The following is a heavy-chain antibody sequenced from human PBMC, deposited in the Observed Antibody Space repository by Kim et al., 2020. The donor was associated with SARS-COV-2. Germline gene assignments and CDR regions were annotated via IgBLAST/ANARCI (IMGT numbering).Heavy chain of an antibody. CDR1: GFTFSTYN. J-gene: IGHJ4*02. CDR3: ARDRDCGGGSCQKFDY. Sequence: GGSLRLSCAASGFTFSTYNMNWVRQAPGKGLEWVSYISSSSSTVYYADSVKGRFTISRDNAKNSLYLQMNSLRDEDTAVYYCARDRDCGGGSCQKFDYWGQGNLVTVSS. V-gene: IGHV3-48*02. CDR2: ISSSSSTV. D-gene: IGHD2-15*01.